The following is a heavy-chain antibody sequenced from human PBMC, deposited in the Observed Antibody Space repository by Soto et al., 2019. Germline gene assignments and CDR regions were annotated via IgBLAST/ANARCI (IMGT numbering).Heavy chain of an antibody. CDR2: MTGPSAVP. D-gene: IGHD3-16*01. J-gene: IGHJ5*02. CDR3: ATGGPFTGGFDP. V-gene: IGHV3-23*01. CDR1: EPTLSSDA. Sequence: EGQLLHSGGDLVQPGGSVRLSCAGSEPTLSSDAITWIRQTPEKGLEWVSTMTGPSAVPSYADYVNGRFTVSRDNAKNTLYLQMNSMRPDDTAIYYCATGGPFTGGFDPWGQVTLVTVS.